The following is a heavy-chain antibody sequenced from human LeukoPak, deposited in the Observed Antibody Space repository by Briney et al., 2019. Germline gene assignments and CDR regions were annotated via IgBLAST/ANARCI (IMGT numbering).Heavy chain of an antibody. V-gene: IGHV1-24*01. Sequence: ASVKVSCKVSGYTLTELSMHWVRQAPGKGLEWMEGFDPEDGETIYAQKFQGRVTMTEDTSTDTAYMELSSLRSEDTAVYYCATGPSITMVRGVIFDYWGQGTLVTVSS. CDR2: FDPEDGET. CDR3: ATGPSITMVRGVIFDY. CDR1: GYTLTELS. D-gene: IGHD3-10*01. J-gene: IGHJ4*02.